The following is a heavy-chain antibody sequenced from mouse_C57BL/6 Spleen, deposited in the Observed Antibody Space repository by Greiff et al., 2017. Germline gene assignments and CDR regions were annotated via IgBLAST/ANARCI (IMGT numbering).Heavy chain of an antibody. D-gene: IGHD4-1*01. CDR3: ASNWAFDY. Sequence: QVHVKQSGAELVKPGASVKISCKASGYAFSSYWMNWVKQRPGKGLEWIGQIYPGDGDTNYNGKFKGKATLTAAKSYSPAYMQLSSLTSEDTAVYFCASNWAFDYWGPGTTLTVSS. CDR2: IYPGDGDT. J-gene: IGHJ2*01. V-gene: IGHV1-80*01. CDR1: GYAFSSYW.